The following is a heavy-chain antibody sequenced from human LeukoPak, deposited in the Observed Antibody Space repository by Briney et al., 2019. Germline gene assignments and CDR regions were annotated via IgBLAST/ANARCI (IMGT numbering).Heavy chain of an antibody. Sequence: PGGSLRLSCPASKFTLSDYSMSWVRQAPGKGLEWVSSISSIRNYIYYADSVKGRFTVSRDNAKNSLYLQMNSLRAEDTAVYYCARGPGSSSCYVTLEGGYYFVYWGQGTLVTVSS. V-gene: IGHV3-21*01. D-gene: IGHD6-13*01. J-gene: IGHJ4*02. CDR3: ARGPGSSSCYVTLEGGYYFVY. CDR1: KFTLSDYS. CDR2: ISSIRNYI.